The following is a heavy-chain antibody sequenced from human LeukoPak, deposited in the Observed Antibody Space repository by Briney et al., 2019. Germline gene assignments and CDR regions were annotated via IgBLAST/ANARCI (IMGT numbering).Heavy chain of an antibody. Sequence: GASVKISCKASGYSFNSQGMNWVRQAPGQGLEWMGWINPNSGGTNYAQKFQGRVTMTRDTSISTAYMELSRLRSDDTAVYYCARAWSFDYWGQGTLVTVSS. D-gene: IGHD3-3*01. CDR2: INPNSGGT. J-gene: IGHJ4*02. CDR1: GYSFNSQG. V-gene: IGHV1-2*02. CDR3: ARAWSFDY.